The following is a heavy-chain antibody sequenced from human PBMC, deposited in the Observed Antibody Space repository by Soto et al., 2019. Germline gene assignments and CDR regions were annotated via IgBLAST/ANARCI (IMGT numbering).Heavy chain of an antibody. CDR2: ISISSNYI. CDR1: GFSFSSYS. Sequence: GGSLRLSCAASGFSFSSYSMNWVRQAPGKGLEWVSSISISSNYIYYADSVKVRFTISRDNAKNSLYLQMNSLRAEDTAVYYCARHPLTGTRGGDCLDTWGQGTLVTVS. D-gene: IGHD1-20*01. J-gene: IGHJ5*02. V-gene: IGHV3-21*01. CDR3: ARHPLTGTRGGDCLDT.